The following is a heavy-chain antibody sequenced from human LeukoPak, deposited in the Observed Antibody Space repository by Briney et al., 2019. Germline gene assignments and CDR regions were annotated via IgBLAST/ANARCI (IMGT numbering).Heavy chain of an antibody. D-gene: IGHD6-6*01. CDR1: GGSISSGGYY. V-gene: IGHV4-39*01. J-gene: IGHJ5*02. Sequence: PSQTLSLTCTVSGGSISSGGYYWGWIRQPPGKGLEWIGSIYYSGSTYYNPSLKSRVTISVDTSKNQFSLKLSSVTAADTAVYYCASLYSSSSWFDPWGQGTLVTVSS. CDR3: ASLYSSSSWFDP. CDR2: IYYSGST.